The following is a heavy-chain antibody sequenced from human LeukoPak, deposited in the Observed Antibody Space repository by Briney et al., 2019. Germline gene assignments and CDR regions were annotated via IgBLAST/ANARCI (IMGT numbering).Heavy chain of an antibody. CDR2: IYYTGST. CDR1: GGSISSGNYY. J-gene: IGHJ5*02. CDR3: ARVLRSITMIIVGNWFDP. V-gene: IGHV4-30-4*01. Sequence: SQTLSLTCTVSGGSISSGNYYWSWIRQPPGKGLEWIGYIYYTGSTYYNPSLKSRVTISVDTSKNQFSLKLSSVTAADTAVYYCARVLRSITMIIVGNWFDPWGQGTLVTVSS. D-gene: IGHD3-22*01.